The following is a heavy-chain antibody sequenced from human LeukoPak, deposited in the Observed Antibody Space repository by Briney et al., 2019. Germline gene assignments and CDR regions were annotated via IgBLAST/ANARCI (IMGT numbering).Heavy chain of an antibody. V-gene: IGHV3-53*01. CDR3: ARDPYYYDSSGYPEPYGMDV. CDR2: IYSGGST. CDR1: GFTVSSNY. J-gene: IGHJ6*02. Sequence: GGSLRLSCAASGFTVSSNYMSWVRQAPGKGLEWVSVIYSGGSTYYADSVKGRFTISRDNAKNSLYLQMNSLRAEDTAVYYCARDPYYYDSSGYPEPYGMDVWGQGTTVTVSS. D-gene: IGHD3-22*01.